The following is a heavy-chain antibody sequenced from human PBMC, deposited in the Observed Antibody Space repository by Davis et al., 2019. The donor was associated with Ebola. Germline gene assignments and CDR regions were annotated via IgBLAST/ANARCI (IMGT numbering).Heavy chain of an antibody. D-gene: IGHD4-17*01. Sequence: ASVKVSCKASGDTFTKYAMHWVRQAPGQGLEWMGRIIPILGIANYAQKFQGRVTITRDTSASTAYMELSSLRSEDTAVYYCARDMDGDYAHDYWGQGTLVTVSS. CDR3: ARDMDGDYAHDY. J-gene: IGHJ4*02. V-gene: IGHV1-3*01. CDR2: IIPILGIA. CDR1: GDTFTKYA.